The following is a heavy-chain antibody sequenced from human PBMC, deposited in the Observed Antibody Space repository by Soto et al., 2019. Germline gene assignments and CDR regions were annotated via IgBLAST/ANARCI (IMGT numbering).Heavy chain of an antibody. Sequence: QVQLVQSGAEVKKPGASVKVSCKVSRGTFNSHAINWLRQAPGQGLEWMGVIIPITETPNNAEKFQGRVTITADKSTTTVYMELSSLTFDDTAVYFCARGNKGPGHYGPGSQGWYGPWGQGTLVTVSS. CDR3: ARGNKGPGHYGPGSQGWYGP. J-gene: IGHJ5*02. D-gene: IGHD3-10*01. CDR2: IIPITETP. CDR1: RGTFNSHA. V-gene: IGHV1-69*06.